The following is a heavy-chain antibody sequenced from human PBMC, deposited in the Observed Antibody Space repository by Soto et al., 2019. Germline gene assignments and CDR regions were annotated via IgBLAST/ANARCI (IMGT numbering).Heavy chain of an antibody. CDR2: IIPIFGTA. V-gene: IGHV1-69*06. CDR3: ARVGATMVGEYFDY. J-gene: IGHJ4*02. Sequence: QVQLVQSGAEVKKPGSSVKVSCKASGGTFSSYAISWVRQAPGQGLEWMGGIIPIFGTANYAQKFQGRVTITAGKSTSTAYMELSSLRSEDTAVYYCARVGATMVGEYFDYWGQGTLVTVSS. D-gene: IGHD3-10*02. CDR1: GGTFSSYA.